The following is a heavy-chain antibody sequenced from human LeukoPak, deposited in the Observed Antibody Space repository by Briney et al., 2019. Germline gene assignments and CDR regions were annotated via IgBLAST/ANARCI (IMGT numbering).Heavy chain of an antibody. J-gene: IGHJ4*02. D-gene: IGHD6-13*01. CDR1: GFTFSSYG. CDR3: ARVRSAAAGPLDY. V-gene: IGHV3-7*01. Sequence: GGSLRLSCAASGFTFSSYGMHWVRQAPGRGLEWVANINHDATEKYYVDSVKGRFTISRDNAKKSLYLQMNRLRADDTAAYHCARVRSAAAGPLDYWGQGTLVTVSS. CDR2: INHDATEK.